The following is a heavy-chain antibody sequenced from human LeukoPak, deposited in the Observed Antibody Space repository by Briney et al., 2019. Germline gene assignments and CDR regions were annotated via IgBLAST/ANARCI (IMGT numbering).Heavy chain of an antibody. Sequence: GGSLRLSCAASGFTFSGYTMSWVRQAPGKGLEWVSTISGSGGYTYYADSVKGRFTISRDNSKNTLYLQMNSLRAEDTAIYYCAKELAATGSYYFDYWGQGTLVTVSS. D-gene: IGHD6-13*01. V-gene: IGHV3-23*01. CDR2: ISGSGGYT. CDR1: GFTFSGYT. CDR3: AKELAATGSYYFDY. J-gene: IGHJ4*02.